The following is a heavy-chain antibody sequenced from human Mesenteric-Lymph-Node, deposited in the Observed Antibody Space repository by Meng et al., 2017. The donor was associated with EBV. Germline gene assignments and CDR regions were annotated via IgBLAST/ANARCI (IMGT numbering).Heavy chain of an antibody. D-gene: IGHD3-10*01. V-gene: IGHV1-8*01. J-gene: IGHJ4*02. CDR3: ARKESYYGSGSFFFEH. Sequence: QVELVQSGAEVKEPGASGKVSCKASGYTFTSYDVNWVRQAPGQGLEWMGWMNPNSDNTGYAQKFQGRVTMTWDTSISTAYMELSSLRSEDTAVYYCARKESYYGSGSFFFEHWGQGTLVTVSS. CDR1: GYTFTSYD. CDR2: MNPNSDNT.